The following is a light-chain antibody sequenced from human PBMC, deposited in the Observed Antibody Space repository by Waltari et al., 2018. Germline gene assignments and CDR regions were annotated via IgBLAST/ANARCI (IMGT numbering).Light chain of an antibody. CDR3: ASYTSTNTVI. CDR1: SSDIGGYPY. V-gene: IGLV2-14*03. J-gene: IGLJ2*01. CDR2: DVA. Sequence: QSALPQPASVSASPGQSITISCTGTSSDIGGYPYVSWYQQHPGKVPKLMIYDVARWPSGVSNRFSGSKSGNTASPTISGLQAEDEADYYCASYTSTNTVIFGGGTKVTVL.